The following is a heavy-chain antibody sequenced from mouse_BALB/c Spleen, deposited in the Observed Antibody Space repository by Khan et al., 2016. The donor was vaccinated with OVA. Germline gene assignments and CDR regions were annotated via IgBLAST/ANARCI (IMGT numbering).Heavy chain of an antibody. CDR2: INPHIGET. D-gene: IGHD1-1*01. CDR3: AKKNGSDFDY. Sequence: VQLKQSGPELVKPGASVKISCKASGYSFTGYFMNWVMQSHGKSLEWIGRINPHIGETFYNHKFTGKATLTVDDASSTAHMEPLSLASEDSAVYYCAKKNGSDFDYWGQGTTLTVSS. CDR1: GYSFTGYF. J-gene: IGHJ2*01. V-gene: IGHV1-20*02.